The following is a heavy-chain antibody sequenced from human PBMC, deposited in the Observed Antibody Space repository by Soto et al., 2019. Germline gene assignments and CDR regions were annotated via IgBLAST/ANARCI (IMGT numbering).Heavy chain of an antibody. J-gene: IGHJ2*01. V-gene: IGHV1-69*01. CDR3: ARSDSSGYYTDFWYFDL. CDR1: GGTFSSYA. Sequence: QVQLVQSGAEVQKPGSSVKVSCKASGGTFSSYAISWVRQAPGQGLEWMGGIIPIFGTANYAQKFQGRVTITADESTSTAYMELSSLRSEDTAVYYCARSDSSGYYTDFWYFDLWGRGTLVTVSS. CDR2: IIPIFGTA. D-gene: IGHD3-22*01.